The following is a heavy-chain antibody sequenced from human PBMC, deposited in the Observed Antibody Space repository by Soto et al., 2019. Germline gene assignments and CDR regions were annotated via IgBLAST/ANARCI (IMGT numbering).Heavy chain of an antibody. J-gene: IGHJ5*02. Sequence: ETLSLTCTVSGGSISSYYWSWIRQPPGKGLEWIGYIYYSGSTNYNPSLKSRVTISVDTSKNQFSLKLSSVTAADTAVYYCARDRRGYDILTGYRYNWFDPWGQGTLVTVSS. CDR2: IYYSGST. CDR3: ARDRRGYDILTGYRYNWFDP. D-gene: IGHD3-9*01. CDR1: GGSISSYY. V-gene: IGHV4-59*01.